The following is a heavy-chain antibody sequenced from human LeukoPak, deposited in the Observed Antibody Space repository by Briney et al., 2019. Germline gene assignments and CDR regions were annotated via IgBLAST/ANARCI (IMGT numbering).Heavy chain of an antibody. CDR1: GFTLSTYS. J-gene: IGHJ6*04. CDR2: ISSSSSHI. V-gene: IGHV3-21*01. D-gene: IGHD3-10*01. CDR3: ARDTRFGALYDSSYHGMDV. Sequence: GGSLRLSCAASGFTLSTYSMNWVRQAPGKGLEWVSSISSSSSHIYYADSVKGRLTISRDNAKNSLYLQIYSLRAQDTAVYYCARDTRFGALYDSSYHGMDVWGKGTTVTVSS.